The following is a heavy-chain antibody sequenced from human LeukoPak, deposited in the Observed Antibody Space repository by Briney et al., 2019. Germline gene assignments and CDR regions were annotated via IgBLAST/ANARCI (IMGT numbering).Heavy chain of an antibody. CDR3: ARDPGAAAGNLWS. Sequence: GGSLRLSCVVSGLTVSNNYMTWVRQAPGKGLEWVSLIFSGGGTYYADSVKGRITISRDSSKNTLYLQMNSLRAEDTALYYCARDPGAAAGNLWSWGQGTLVTVSS. J-gene: IGHJ5*02. D-gene: IGHD6-25*01. CDR1: GLTVSNNY. V-gene: IGHV3-66*01. CDR2: IFSGGGT.